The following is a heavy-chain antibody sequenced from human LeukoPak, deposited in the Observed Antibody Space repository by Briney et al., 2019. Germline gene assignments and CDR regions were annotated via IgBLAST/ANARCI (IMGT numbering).Heavy chain of an antibody. CDR2: INHSGST. V-gene: IGHV4-34*01. J-gene: IGHJ5*02. CDR1: GGSFSGYY. CDR3: ARGAAPMVRGANPSNWFDP. Sequence: SETLSLTCAVYGGSFSGYYWSWVRQPPGTGLEWIGEINHSGSTNYNPSLKSRVTISVDTSKNQFSLKLSSVTAADTAVYYCARGAAPMVRGANPSNWFDPWGQGTLVTVSS. D-gene: IGHD3-10*01.